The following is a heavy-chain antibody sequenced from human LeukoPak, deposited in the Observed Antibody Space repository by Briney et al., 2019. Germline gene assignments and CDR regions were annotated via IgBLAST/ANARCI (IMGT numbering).Heavy chain of an antibody. J-gene: IGHJ3*02. CDR1: GYTFTNYW. Sequence: GESLKISCKGPGYTFTNYWIGWGRQVPGKGLEWMGIIYPRDSDVRYIPSFQRQFPISADMSINPAYLQWSSLRASDTAIYYCASHQWPDAFDIWGQGTTITVSS. CDR2: IYPRDSDV. CDR3: ASHQWPDAFDI. V-gene: IGHV5-51*01. D-gene: IGHD6-19*01.